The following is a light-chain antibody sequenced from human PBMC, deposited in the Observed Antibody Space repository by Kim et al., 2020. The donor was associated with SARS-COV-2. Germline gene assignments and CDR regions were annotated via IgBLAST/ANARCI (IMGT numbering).Light chain of an antibody. Sequence: GQRVTISVAGSSSNVGSNYVYWYQQLPGTAPRLLIYKNNQRPSGVPDRFSGSKSGTSASLAISGLRSEFEGDYYCAAWDDSLSGRVFGTGTKVTVL. J-gene: IGLJ1*01. V-gene: IGLV1-47*01. CDR3: AAWDDSLSGRV. CDR1: SSNVGSNY. CDR2: KNN.